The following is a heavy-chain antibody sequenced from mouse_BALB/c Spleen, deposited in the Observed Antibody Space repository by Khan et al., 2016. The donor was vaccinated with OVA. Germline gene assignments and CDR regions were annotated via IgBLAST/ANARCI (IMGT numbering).Heavy chain of an antibody. V-gene: IGHV1S132*01. CDR1: GYTFTSYW. D-gene: IGHD2-1*01. J-gene: IGHJ3*01. CDR3: ARGYIGNYEFVY. CDR2: IFPGTGTT. Sequence: QVQLQQSGAELVKPGASVKLSCKTSGYTFTSYWIQWVKQRPGQGLGWIGQIFPGTGTTYYNENFKGKATLTVDTSSSTANMQLSSLTSEDSAVYVCARGYIGNYEFVYWGQGTLVTVSP.